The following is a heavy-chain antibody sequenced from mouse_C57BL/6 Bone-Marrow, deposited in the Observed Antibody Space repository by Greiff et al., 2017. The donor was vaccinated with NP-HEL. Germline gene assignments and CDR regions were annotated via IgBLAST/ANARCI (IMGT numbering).Heavy chain of an antibody. CDR1: GFTFSSYA. J-gene: IGHJ1*03. D-gene: IGHD1-1*02. V-gene: IGHV5-4*01. Sequence: DVMLVESGGGLVKPGGSLKLSCAASGFTFSSYAMSWVRQTPEKRLEWVATISDGGSYTYYPDNVKGRFTISRDNAKNNLYLQMSHLKSEDTAMYYCARERGYGPGVWGTGTTVTVSS. CDR2: ISDGGSYT. CDR3: ARERGYGPGV.